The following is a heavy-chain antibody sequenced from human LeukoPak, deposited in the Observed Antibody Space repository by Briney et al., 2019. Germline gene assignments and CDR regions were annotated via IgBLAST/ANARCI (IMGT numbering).Heavy chain of an antibody. J-gene: IGHJ5*02. CDR1: GGSISSYY. CDR3: ARDGFGGHDFWSGYFNGFDP. V-gene: IGHV4-59*01. Sequence: PSETLSLTCTVSGGSISSYYWSWIRQPPGKGLEWIGYIYYSGSTNYNPSLKSRVTISVDTSKNQFSLKLSSVTAADTAVYYCARDGFGGHDFWSGYFNGFDPWGQGTLVTVSS. D-gene: IGHD3-3*01. CDR2: IYYSGST.